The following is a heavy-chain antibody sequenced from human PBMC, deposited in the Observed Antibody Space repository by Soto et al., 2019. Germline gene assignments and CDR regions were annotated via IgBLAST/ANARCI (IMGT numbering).Heavy chain of an antibody. V-gene: IGHV4-34*01. Sequence: SETLSLTCSIYSGSFSGYYWSWIRQPPGKGLEWIGEISQSGNTNYSPSLKSRVSISIDTSKKQFSLNLASVSAADTAVYYCARATKVSGSSQTRPVFCGQGTLLTVS. J-gene: IGHJ4*02. CDR2: ISQSGNT. CDR3: ARATKVSGSSQTRPVF. CDR1: SGSFSGYY. D-gene: IGHD6-6*01.